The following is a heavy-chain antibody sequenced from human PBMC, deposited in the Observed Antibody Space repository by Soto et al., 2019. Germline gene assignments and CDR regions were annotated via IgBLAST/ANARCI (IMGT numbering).Heavy chain of an antibody. CDR1: GYSFTSYW. D-gene: IGHD2-15*01. CDR3: ARSVRYRSGGSCYFDY. J-gene: IGHJ4*02. V-gene: IGHV5-51*01. Sequence: GESLKISCKGSGYSFTSYWIGWVRQMPGKGLEWMGIIYPGDSDTRYSPSFQGQVTISADKSTSTAYLQWSSLKASDTAMYYCARSVRYRSGGSCYFDYWGQGTLVTVSS. CDR2: IYPGDSDT.